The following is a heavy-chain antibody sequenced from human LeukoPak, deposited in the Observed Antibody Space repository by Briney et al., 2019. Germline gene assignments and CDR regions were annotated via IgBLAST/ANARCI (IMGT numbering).Heavy chain of an antibody. CDR2: IYFGEET. CDR3: ARWQVGYSTPVLD. V-gene: IGHV4-31*03. J-gene: IGHJ4*02. D-gene: IGHD6-13*01. CDR1: GASVSIGDY. Sequence: SQTLSLTCTVSGASVSIGDYWGWIRQRPAEGLEWIAYIYFGEETYYNPSLKSRLNIFSDASKNEFSFRMTSVTVADTAVYYCARWQVGYSTPVLDWGQGTLITVSS.